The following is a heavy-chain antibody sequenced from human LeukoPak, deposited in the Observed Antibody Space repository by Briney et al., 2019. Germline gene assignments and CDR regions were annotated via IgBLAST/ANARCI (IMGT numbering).Heavy chain of an antibody. CDR1: GFTFSDFA. Sequence: GGSLRLSCAASGFTFSDFAMIWVRQPPGKGLEWVSCISGNGGSTYYADSVKGRFTISRDNSKNTLYLQMNSLRAEDTAMYYCARDSGTTGEVKFDPWGQGTLVTVSS. V-gene: IGHV3-23*01. J-gene: IGHJ5*02. D-gene: IGHD3-10*01. CDR3: ARDSGTTGEVKFDP. CDR2: ISGNGGST.